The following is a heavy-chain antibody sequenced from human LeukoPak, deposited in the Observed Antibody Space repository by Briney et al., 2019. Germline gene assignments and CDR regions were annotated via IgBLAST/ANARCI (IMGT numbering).Heavy chain of an antibody. D-gene: IGHD6-6*01. Sequence: SETLSLTCTVSGGSISTYYWSWIRQPPGKGLEWIGYIYYSGSTNYNPSLKSRVTISVDMSENQFSLKLSSVTAADTAVYYCAREIGSIAARTGVGHFDYWGQGTLVTVSS. CDR3: AREIGSIAARTGVGHFDY. CDR1: GGSISTYY. CDR2: IYYSGST. V-gene: IGHV4-59*12. J-gene: IGHJ4*02.